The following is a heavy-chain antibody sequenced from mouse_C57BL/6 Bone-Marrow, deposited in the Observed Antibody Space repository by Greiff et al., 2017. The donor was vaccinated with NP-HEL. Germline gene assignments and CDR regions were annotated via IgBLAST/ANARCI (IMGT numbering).Heavy chain of an antibody. Sequence: VQLQQSGPELVKPGASVKIPCKASGYTFTDYNMDWVKQSHGKSLEWIGDINPNNGGTIYNQKFKGKATLTVDKSSSTAYMELRSLTSEDTAVYYCARRGDYYGFYAMDYWGQGTSVTVSS. CDR2: INPNNGGT. V-gene: IGHV1-18*01. CDR3: ARRGDYYGFYAMDY. J-gene: IGHJ4*01. CDR1: GYTFTDYN. D-gene: IGHD1-2*01.